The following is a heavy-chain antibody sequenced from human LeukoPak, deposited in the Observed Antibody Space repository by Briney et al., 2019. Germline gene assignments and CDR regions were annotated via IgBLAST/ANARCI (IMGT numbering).Heavy chain of an antibody. CDR3: AKGEQWLEEYYFDY. CDR2: ISGSGGST. J-gene: IGHJ4*02. Sequence: GGSVRLSCAASGFTFSGYAMSWVRQAPGKGLEWVSGISGSGGSTYYADSVKSRFTISRDNSKNTLYLQMNSLRAEDTAVYYCAKGEQWLEEYYFDYWGQGTLVTVSS. D-gene: IGHD6-19*01. V-gene: IGHV3-23*01. CDR1: GFTFSGYA.